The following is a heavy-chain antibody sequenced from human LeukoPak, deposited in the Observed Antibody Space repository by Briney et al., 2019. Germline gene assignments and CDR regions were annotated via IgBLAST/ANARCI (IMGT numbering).Heavy chain of an antibody. CDR2: ISDDGSNR. D-gene: IGHD5-18*01. J-gene: IGHJ2*01. Sequence: GGSLRLSCAASGFTISSYAMHWVRQAPGKGLEWVAVISDDGSNRYYADSVKGRFTISRDNSKNTLYLQMDSLRADDAAVYYCAKDADTATIIYWYFDLWGRGTLVTVSS. V-gene: IGHV3-30*18. CDR3: AKDADTATIIYWYFDL. CDR1: GFTISSYA.